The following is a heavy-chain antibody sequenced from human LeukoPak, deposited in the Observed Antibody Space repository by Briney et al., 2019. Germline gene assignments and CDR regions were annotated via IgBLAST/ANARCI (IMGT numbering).Heavy chain of an antibody. Sequence: WGSLTLPCAASGFTFSSYEMNWVRQAPGKGLEWVSYISSSGSTIYYADSVKGRFTISRDNAKNSLYLQMNSLRAEDTAVYYCARDFTYYDFWSGYYYYYYMDVWGKGNTVTVSS. CDR2: ISSSGSTI. J-gene: IGHJ6*03. CDR3: ARDFTYYDFWSGYYYYYYMDV. D-gene: IGHD3-3*01. V-gene: IGHV3-48*03. CDR1: GFTFSSYE.